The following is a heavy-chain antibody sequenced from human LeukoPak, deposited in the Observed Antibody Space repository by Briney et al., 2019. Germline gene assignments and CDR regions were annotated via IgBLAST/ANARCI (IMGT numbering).Heavy chain of an antibody. D-gene: IGHD6-19*01. J-gene: IGHJ6*03. CDR2: IYYSGST. CDR3: ARVSKQWLAFYYYYYMDV. CDR1: GGSISSYY. Sequence: SETLSLTCTVSGGSISSYYWSWIRQPPGKGREWIGYIYYSGSTNYNPPLKSRVTISVDTSKNLFSLKLSSVTAADTAVYYCARVSKQWLAFYYYYYMDVWGKGTTVTVS. V-gene: IGHV4-59*01.